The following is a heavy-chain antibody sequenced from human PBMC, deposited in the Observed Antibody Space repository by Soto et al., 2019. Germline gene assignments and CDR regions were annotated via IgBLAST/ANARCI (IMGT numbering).Heavy chain of an antibody. V-gene: IGHV1-8*01. Sequence: ASVKVSCKASGYTFTSYDVTWVRQATGQGPEWMGWMNTNTGNTGYAQRFQGRVTMTRDTSLSTAYMELSSLRSEDTAVYYCARGYCSSSSCSTSPDYYYMDVWGKGTTVTVSS. CDR3: ARGYCSSSSCSTSPDYYYMDV. CDR2: MNTNTGNT. CDR1: GYTFTSYD. D-gene: IGHD2-2*02. J-gene: IGHJ6*03.